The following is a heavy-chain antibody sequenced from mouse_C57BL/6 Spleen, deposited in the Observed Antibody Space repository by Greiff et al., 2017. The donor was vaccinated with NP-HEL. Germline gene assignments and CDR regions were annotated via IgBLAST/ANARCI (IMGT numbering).Heavy chain of an antibody. CDR1: GYTFTSYW. D-gene: IGHD4-1*01. CDR2: IDPSDSET. J-gene: IGHJ3*01. V-gene: IGHV1-52*01. Sequence: VQLQQPWAALVRPGSSVKLSCNASGYTFTSYWMHWVKPRPIHGLEWIGNIDPSDSETHYNQKFKDKATLTVDKSSSTAYMQLSSLTSEDSAVYYCAREENLLGRFAYWGQGTLVTVSA. CDR3: AREENLLGRFAY.